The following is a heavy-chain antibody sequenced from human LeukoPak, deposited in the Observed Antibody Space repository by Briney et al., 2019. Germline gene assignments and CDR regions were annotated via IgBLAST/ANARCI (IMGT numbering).Heavy chain of an antibody. CDR2: LNGNGGST. D-gene: IGHD2-15*01. CDR3: AKGGVVHAFDM. V-gene: IGHV3-23*01. Sequence: GGSLRLSRAASGFTVSRNYMSWVRQAPGKGLEWVSALNGNGGSTYYADSVKGRFTISRDNSKSTLYLQMNRLRAEDTAVYYCAKGGVVHAFDMWGQGTMVTVSS. J-gene: IGHJ3*02. CDR1: GFTVSRNY.